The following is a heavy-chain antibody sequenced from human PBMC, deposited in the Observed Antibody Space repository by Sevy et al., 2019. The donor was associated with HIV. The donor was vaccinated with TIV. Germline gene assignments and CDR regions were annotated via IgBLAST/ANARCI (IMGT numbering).Heavy chain of an antibody. CDR1: GFSLNNYW. V-gene: IGHV3-7*01. CDR2: INQDGSVK. D-gene: IGHD6-13*01. J-gene: IGHJ4*02. Sequence: QLGGSLRLSCVASGFSLNNYWMNWVRQAPGKGLEWVANINQDGSVKYYVDSVRGRFTISRDNARNLVFLQMSSLRVDDSALYYCVRAIAKDGSFWGQGTLVTVSS. CDR3: VRAIAKDGSF.